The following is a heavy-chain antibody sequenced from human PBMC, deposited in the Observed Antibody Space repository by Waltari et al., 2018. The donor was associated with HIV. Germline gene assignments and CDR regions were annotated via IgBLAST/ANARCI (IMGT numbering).Heavy chain of an antibody. Sequence: QVQLVESGGGVVPPGKSLRLSCTASGFAFSNHIMHWVRHPPGRGLEWVAGIWFNGNNVKYSDSVKDRFTISRYNAKNTLFLHMDSLRVEDTAVYYCARGSTMGRVFDSWGQGTLVTVSS. CDR3: ARGSTMGRVFDS. CDR2: IWFNGNNV. J-gene: IGHJ4*02. V-gene: IGHV3-33*01. CDR1: GFAFSNHI. D-gene: IGHD3-3*01.